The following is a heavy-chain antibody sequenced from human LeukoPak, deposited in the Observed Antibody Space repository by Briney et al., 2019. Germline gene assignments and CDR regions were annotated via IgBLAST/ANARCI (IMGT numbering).Heavy chain of an antibody. CDR1: GYTFTSYD. D-gene: IGHD3-22*01. CDR2: MNPKSGNT. Sequence: ASVPDSRQASGYTFTSYDINWLRPATGQGLAWMGCMNPKSGNTGYAQKFQGRVTMTRNPSISTAYMELSSLRSEDTAVYYCARAPYYYDSSGRAYYYYGMDVWGQGTTVTVSS. J-gene: IGHJ6*02. CDR3: ARAPYYYDSSGRAYYYYGMDV. V-gene: IGHV1-8*01.